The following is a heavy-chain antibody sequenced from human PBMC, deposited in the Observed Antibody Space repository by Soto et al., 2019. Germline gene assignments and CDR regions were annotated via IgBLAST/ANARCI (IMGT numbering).Heavy chain of an antibody. D-gene: IGHD2-15*01. Sequence: EVQLVESGGGLVQPGGSQRLSCAASGFTFSTYWMHWVRQAPGKELVWVSRINSDGSSTSYADSVKGRFTISRDNAKNTLYLQMNSLRAEDTAMYYCARVRCSGGSCRDAYDIWGQGTMVTVSS. V-gene: IGHV3-74*01. CDR3: ARVRCSGGSCRDAYDI. CDR2: INSDGSST. CDR1: GFTFSTYW. J-gene: IGHJ3*02.